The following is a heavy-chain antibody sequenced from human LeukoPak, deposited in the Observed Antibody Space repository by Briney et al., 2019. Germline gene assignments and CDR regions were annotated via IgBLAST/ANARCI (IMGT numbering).Heavy chain of an antibody. D-gene: IGHD1-26*01. CDR2: ISGSGGST. CDR1: GFTFSSYA. CDR3: AKEAGATDEYYYYYGMDV. Sequence: GGSLRLSCAASGFTFSSYAMSWVRQAPGKGLEWVSDISGSGGSTYYADSVKGRFTISRDNSKKTLYLQMNSLRAEDTAVYYCAKEAGATDEYYYYYGMDVWGQGTTVTVSS. V-gene: IGHV3-23*01. J-gene: IGHJ6*02.